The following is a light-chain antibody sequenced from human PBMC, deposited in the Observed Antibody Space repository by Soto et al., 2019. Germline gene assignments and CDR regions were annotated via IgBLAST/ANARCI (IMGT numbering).Light chain of an antibody. J-gene: IGLJ2*01. Sequence: QSVLTQPASVSGSPGQSITISCSGTSEDVGGYNYVSWYQHHPGKAPKLMIYEVTNRPSGLSNRFSGSKSGSTASLTISGLQAEDEADYYCSSSASRTTPVVFGGGTKLTVL. CDR1: SEDVGGYNY. V-gene: IGLV2-14*01. CDR2: EVT. CDR3: SSSASRTTPVV.